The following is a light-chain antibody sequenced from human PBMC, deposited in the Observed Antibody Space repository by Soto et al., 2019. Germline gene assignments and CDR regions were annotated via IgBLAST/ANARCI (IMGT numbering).Light chain of an antibody. J-gene: IGKJ1*01. CDR3: QQYGSSGT. CDR1: QSISSN. V-gene: IGKV3-20*01. Sequence: EIVMTQSPATLSVSPGDRATLSCRVSQSISSNLAWYRQKPGQAPRLLIYGASNRATGIPDRFSGSGSGTDFTLTISRLEPEDFAVYYCQQYGSSGTFGQGTKVDIK. CDR2: GAS.